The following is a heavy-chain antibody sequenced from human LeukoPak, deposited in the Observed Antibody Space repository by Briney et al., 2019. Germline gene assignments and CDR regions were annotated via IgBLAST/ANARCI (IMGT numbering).Heavy chain of an antibody. J-gene: IGHJ3*02. CDR3: AKDHSSSWYHGAFDI. D-gene: IGHD6-13*01. CDR1: GFTFSSYA. CDR2: ISGSGGIT. V-gene: IGHV3-23*01. Sequence: GGSLRLSCAASGFTFSSYAMSWVRQAPGKGLEGVSAISGSGGITYYADAVKGRFTISRDNSKNTLYPQMNSLRAEDTAVYYCAKDHSSSWYHGAFDIWGQGTMVTVSS.